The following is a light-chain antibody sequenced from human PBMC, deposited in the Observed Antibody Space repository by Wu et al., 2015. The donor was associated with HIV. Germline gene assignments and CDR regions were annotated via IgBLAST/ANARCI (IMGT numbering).Light chain of an antibody. Sequence: EIVLTQSPGTLSLSPGERATLSCRASQTVGSTDVAWYQQKPGQAPRLLMYDASTRATDIPHRFSGRGSGTDLTLTISSLEPEDFAVYYCQHYGSSPYSFGQGTKLEIK. V-gene: IGKV3-20*01. CDR1: QTVGSTD. CDR2: DAS. CDR3: QHYGSSPYS. J-gene: IGKJ2*03.